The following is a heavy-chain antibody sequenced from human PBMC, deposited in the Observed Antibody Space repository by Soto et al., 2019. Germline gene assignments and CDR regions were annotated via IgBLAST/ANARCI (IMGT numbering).Heavy chain of an antibody. CDR3: ARTNYDFWSGSHNWFDP. CDR2: ISAYNGNT. CDR1: GYTFTSYG. D-gene: IGHD3-3*01. V-gene: IGHV1-18*01. J-gene: IGHJ5*02. Sequence: GASVKVSCKASGYTFTSYGISWVRQAPGQGFEWIGWISAYNGNTNYAQKLQGRVTMTTDTSTSTAYMELRSLRSDDTAVYYRARTNYDFWSGSHNWFDPWGQGSLVTVSS.